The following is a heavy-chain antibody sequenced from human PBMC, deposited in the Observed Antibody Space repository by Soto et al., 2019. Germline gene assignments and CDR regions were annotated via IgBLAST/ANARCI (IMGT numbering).Heavy chain of an antibody. CDR3: ARGLITGSHYSGGWYYFDS. Sequence: PSGTLSPPCAVYGGAFNGYIWTLIRPTPRKGLQWIGQINHSGSASYNPSLKSRVTISVHTSNSQFSLELSSVTAADTAVYYCARGLITGSHYSGGWYYFDSWGQGTQVTVSS. CDR2: INHSGSA. V-gene: IGHV4-34*01. CDR1: GGAFNGYI. J-gene: IGHJ4*02. D-gene: IGHD6-19*01.